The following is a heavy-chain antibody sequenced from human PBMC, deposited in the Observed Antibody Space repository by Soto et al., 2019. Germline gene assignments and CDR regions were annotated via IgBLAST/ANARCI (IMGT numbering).Heavy chain of an antibody. CDR2: IYPFDSDT. CDR3: ARLSTAPSKDLSYSYFSLDG. Sequence: DSLTISSQCSAYTCTHYLIVLVRPLPGKGLEWMGIIYPFDSDTRYSPSFQGQVTISADKSINTAFLQWSTLKASDTAIYYCARLSTAPSKDLSYSYFSLDGWGLGNTVTIS. D-gene: IGHD4-17*01. J-gene: IGHJ6*02. V-gene: IGHV5-51*01. CDR1: AYTCTHYL.